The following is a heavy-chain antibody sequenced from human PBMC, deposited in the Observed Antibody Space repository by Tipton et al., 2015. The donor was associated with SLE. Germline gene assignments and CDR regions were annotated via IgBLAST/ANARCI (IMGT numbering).Heavy chain of an antibody. CDR3: ASSTYYDFWSGPKAFDY. Sequence: QVQLVQSGAEVKKPGSSVKVSCKASGGTFSSYTISWVRQAPGQGLEWMGRIIPILGIANYAQKFQGRVTITADKSTSTAYMELSSLRSEDTAVYYCASSTYYDFWSGPKAFDYWGQGTLVTVSS. D-gene: IGHD3-3*01. CDR1: GGTFSSYT. V-gene: IGHV1-69*09. CDR2: IIPILGIA. J-gene: IGHJ4*02.